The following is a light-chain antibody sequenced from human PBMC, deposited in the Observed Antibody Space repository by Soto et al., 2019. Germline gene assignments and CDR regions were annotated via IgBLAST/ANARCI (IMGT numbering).Light chain of an antibody. CDR1: QSVGSY. CDR3: QQRSDWPST. V-gene: IGKV3-11*01. CDR2: DAS. Sequence: EIGLTQSPATLSLSPGDRATLSCRASQSVGSYFGWYQQRPGQAPRLLIYDASNRATDIPARFSGSGYGTDYTLTISSLEPEDFAVYYCQQRSDWPSTFGGGTKVEIK. J-gene: IGKJ4*01.